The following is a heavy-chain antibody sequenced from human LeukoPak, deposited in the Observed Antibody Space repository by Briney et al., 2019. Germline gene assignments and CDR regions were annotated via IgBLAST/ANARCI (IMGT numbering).Heavy chain of an antibody. CDR1: GYSISSSYY. CDR3: ARYRSYYPFDY. CDR2: IYHSGST. Sequence: SETLSLTCTVSGYSISSSYYWGWIRQPPGKGLQWIGSIYHSGSTYYNPSLKSRVTISVDTSKNQFSLKLSSVTAADTAVYYCARYRSYYPFDYWGQGTLVTVSS. J-gene: IGHJ4*02. V-gene: IGHV4-38-2*02. D-gene: IGHD1-26*01.